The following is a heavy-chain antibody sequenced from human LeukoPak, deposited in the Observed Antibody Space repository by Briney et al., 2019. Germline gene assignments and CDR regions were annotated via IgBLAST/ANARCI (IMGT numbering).Heavy chain of an antibody. CDR3: AGGIVGATIDY. D-gene: IGHD1-26*01. V-gene: IGHV3-21*01. J-gene: IGHJ4*02. CDR1: GFTFSSYS. Sequence: GSLRLSCAASGFTFSSYSMNWVRQAPGKGLEWVSSISSSSSYIYYADSVKGRFTISRDNAKNSLYLQMNSLRAEDTAVYYCAGGIVGATIDYWGQGTLVTVSS. CDR2: ISSSSSYI.